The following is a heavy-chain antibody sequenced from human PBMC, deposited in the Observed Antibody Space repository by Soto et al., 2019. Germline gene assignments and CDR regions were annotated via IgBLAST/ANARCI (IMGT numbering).Heavy chain of an antibody. CDR2: INHSGSA. V-gene: IGHV4-34*01. Sequence: SETLSLTCAVYGWSFSGYYWSWIRQPPGKGLEWIGEINHSGSANYNPSLKSRVTISVDTSKNQFSLKLSSVTAADTAVYYCARGGITMVRGVIIRYYYYGMDVWGQGTTVTVSS. CDR1: GWSFSGYY. D-gene: IGHD3-10*01. CDR3: ARGGITMVRGVIIRYYYYGMDV. J-gene: IGHJ6*02.